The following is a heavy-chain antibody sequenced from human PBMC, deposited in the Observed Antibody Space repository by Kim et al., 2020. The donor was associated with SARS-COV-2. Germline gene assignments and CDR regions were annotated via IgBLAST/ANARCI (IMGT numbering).Heavy chain of an antibody. J-gene: IGHJ6*02. V-gene: IGHV3-48*03. CDR3: ARADGVKSGATYYYGMDV. Sequence: KGRFTISRDNAKNSLYLQMNSLRAEDTAVYYCARADGVKSGATYYYGMDVWGQGTTVTVSS. D-gene: IGHD3-16*01.